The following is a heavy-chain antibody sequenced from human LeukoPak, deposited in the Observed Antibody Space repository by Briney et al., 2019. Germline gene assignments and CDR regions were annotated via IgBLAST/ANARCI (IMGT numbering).Heavy chain of an antibody. CDR3: ARSDSSGWYPEYDP. CDR2: ISSSSYI. V-gene: IGHV3-21*01. CDR1: GFTFSSYS. J-gene: IGHJ5*02. D-gene: IGHD6-19*01. Sequence: PGGSLRLSCAASGFTFSSYSMNWVRQAPGNGLEWVSSISSSSYIYYADSVKGRFTISRDNAKNSLYLQMNTLRAEDTAVYYCARSDSSGWYPEYDPWGQGTLVTVSS.